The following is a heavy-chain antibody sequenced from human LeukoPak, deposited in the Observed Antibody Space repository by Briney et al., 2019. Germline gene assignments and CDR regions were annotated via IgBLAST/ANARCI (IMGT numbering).Heavy chain of an antibody. V-gene: IGHV3-7*03. CDR3: ARDRSTTVSNTLGYFDY. J-gene: IGHJ4*02. Sequence: PGGSLRLSCAASGFTLTSHWMSWVRQAPGKGLEWVANIKQDGSEKYYVDSVKGRFTFSRDNAKNSLYLQMNSLRAEDTAVYYCARDRSTTVSNTLGYFDYWGQGTLVTVSS. D-gene: IGHD2/OR15-2a*01. CDR1: GFTLTSHW. CDR2: IKQDGSEK.